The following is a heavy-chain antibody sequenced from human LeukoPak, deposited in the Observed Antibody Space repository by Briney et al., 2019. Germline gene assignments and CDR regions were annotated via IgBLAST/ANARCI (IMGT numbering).Heavy chain of an antibody. CDR3: ARDQGGSGSFDY. CDR1: GGSISSYY. J-gene: IGHJ4*02. V-gene: IGHV4-59*12. D-gene: IGHD3-10*01. CDR2: IHYTGST. Sequence: SETLSPTCTVSGGSISSYYWSWIRQSPGKGLECIGYIHYTGSTNYNPSLKSRVTMSVDTSKNQFSLKLSSVTAADTAVYYCARDQGGSGSFDYWGQGTLVTVSS.